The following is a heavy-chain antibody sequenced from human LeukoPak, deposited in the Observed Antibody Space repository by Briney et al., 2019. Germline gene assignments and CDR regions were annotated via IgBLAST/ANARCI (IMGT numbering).Heavy chain of an antibody. CDR3: ATDSLDYGDYVFDY. CDR2: ISYDGSNK. V-gene: IGHV3-30*03. D-gene: IGHD4-17*01. CDR1: GFTFSSYG. Sequence: AGGSLRLSCAASGFTFSSYGMHWVRQAPGKGLEWVAVISYDGSNKYYADSVKGRFTISRDNSKNTLYLHMNSLRAEDTAVYYCATDSLDYGDYVFDYWGQGTLVTVSS. J-gene: IGHJ4*02.